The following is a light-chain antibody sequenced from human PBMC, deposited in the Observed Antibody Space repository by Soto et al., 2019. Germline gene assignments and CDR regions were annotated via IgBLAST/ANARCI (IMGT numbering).Light chain of an antibody. CDR2: LGS. Sequence: DIVMTQSPLSLPVTPGEPASISCRSSQSLLYSNGNNYLDWYLQKPGQSPQLLIFLGSSRASGVPDRFSGSGSGTYFTLRISRVEAEDVGVYYCMEALQSAYTFGQGTKLEIK. CDR1: QSLLYSNGNNY. J-gene: IGKJ2*01. CDR3: MEALQSAYT. V-gene: IGKV2-28*01.